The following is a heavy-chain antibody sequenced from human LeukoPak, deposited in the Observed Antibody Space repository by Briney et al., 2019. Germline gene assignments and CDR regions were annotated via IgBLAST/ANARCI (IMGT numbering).Heavy chain of an antibody. Sequence: PSETLSLTCTVSGDSISSGDYYWSWIRQPAGKGLEWIGRISSSGSTNYNPSLKSRVTISVDTSKNQFSLKLSSVTAADTAVYYCARGADYDYVWGSYEGDAFDIWGQGTMVTVSS. J-gene: IGHJ3*02. V-gene: IGHV4-61*02. CDR2: ISSSGST. D-gene: IGHD3-16*01. CDR1: GDSISSGDYY. CDR3: ARGADYDYVWGSYEGDAFDI.